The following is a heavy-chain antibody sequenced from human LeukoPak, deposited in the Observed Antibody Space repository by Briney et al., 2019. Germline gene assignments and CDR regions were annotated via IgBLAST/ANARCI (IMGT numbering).Heavy chain of an antibody. Sequence: GGSLRLSCAASGFTLIDHAMHWVRQTPEKGLEWVSGIFWNGGRADYGDSVKGRFTVSRDNSKNMLYLQMNSLRTEDTAVYYCVRSAQILPHTIGSLYYGMDVWGQGTAVTVSS. D-gene: IGHD1-26*01. CDR3: VRSAQILPHTIGSLYYGMDV. V-gene: IGHV3-9*01. CDR2: IFWNGGRA. J-gene: IGHJ6*02. CDR1: GFTLIDHA.